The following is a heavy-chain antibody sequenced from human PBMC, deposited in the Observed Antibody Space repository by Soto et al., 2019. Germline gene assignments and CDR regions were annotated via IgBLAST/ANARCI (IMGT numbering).Heavy chain of an antibody. J-gene: IGHJ2*01. CDR1: GFTFGDYG. Sequence: GGSLRLSCTTSGFTFGDYGMTWFRQAPGKGLEWVGFIRSKSYGRTTEYAASVKGRFSISRDDSKRIAYLQMDSLKTDDTAVYYCTRERWDYGDPKWCFDLWGRGTLVTVSS. D-gene: IGHD4-17*01. CDR2: IRSKSYGRTT. CDR3: TRERWDYGDPKWCFDL. V-gene: IGHV3-49*03.